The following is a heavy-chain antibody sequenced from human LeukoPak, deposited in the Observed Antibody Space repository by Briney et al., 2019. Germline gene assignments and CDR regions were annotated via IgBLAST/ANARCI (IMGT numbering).Heavy chain of an antibody. V-gene: IGHV3-21*01. CDR2: INSSSSYI. CDR1: GFTFSSYS. D-gene: IGHD5-18*01. CDR3: ARAGITWIQLWLPFDY. J-gene: IGHJ4*02. Sequence: GGSLRLPCAASGFTFSSYSMNWVRQAPGKGLEWVSSINSSSSYIYYADSVKGRFTISRDNAKNSLYLQMNSLRAEDTAVYYCARAGITWIQLWLPFDYWGQGTLVTVSS.